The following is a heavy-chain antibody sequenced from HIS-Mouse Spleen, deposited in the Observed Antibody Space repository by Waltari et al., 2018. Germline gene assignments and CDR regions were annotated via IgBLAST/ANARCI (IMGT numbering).Heavy chain of an antibody. CDR2: ISGSGGST. V-gene: IGHV3-23*01. J-gene: IGHJ4*02. D-gene: IGHD4-17*01. CDR1: GFTFSSYA. CDR3: AKVRTTVTMRALLDY. Sequence: EVQLLESGGGLVQPGGSLRLSCAASGFTFSSYAMSWVRQAPGKGLEWVSAISGSGGSTYYADSGKGRFTSSRDNSKNTLDLQMNSLRAEDTAIYYCAKVRTTVTMRALLDYWGQGTLVTVSS.